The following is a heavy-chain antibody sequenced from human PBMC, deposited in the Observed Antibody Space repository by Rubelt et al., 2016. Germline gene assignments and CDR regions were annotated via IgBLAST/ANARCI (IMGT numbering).Heavy chain of an antibody. J-gene: IGHJ4*02. CDR1: FTVSSNY. V-gene: IGHV3-66*01. CDR3: ARGSPIVVVPAALYYFDY. Sequence: EVQLVESGGGLVQPGFTVSSNYMSWVRQAPGKGLEWVSVIYSGGSTYYADSVKGRFTIARDNSKNTLDLQMNSLSAEDTAVYYCARGSPIVVVPAALYYFDYWGQGTLVTVSS. CDR2: IYSGGST. D-gene: IGHD2-2*01.